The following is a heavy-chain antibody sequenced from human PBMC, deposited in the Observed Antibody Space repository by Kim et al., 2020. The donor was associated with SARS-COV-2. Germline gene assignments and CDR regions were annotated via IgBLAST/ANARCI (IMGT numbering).Heavy chain of an antibody. Sequence: SETLSLTCTVSGGSISSGGYYWSWIRQHPGKGLEWIGYIYYSGSTYYNPSLKSRVTISVDTSKNQFSLKLSSVTAADTAVYYCARGRITIFGVVTVFDYWGQGTLVTVS. CDR3: ARGRITIFGVVTVFDY. CDR1: GGSISSGGYY. CDR2: IYYSGST. V-gene: IGHV4-31*03. D-gene: IGHD3-3*01. J-gene: IGHJ4*02.